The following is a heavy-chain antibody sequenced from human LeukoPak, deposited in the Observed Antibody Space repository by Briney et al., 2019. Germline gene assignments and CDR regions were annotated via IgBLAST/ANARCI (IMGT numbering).Heavy chain of an antibody. CDR1: AFDLRNHD. D-gene: IGHD3-10*01. V-gene: IGHV3-13*04. CDR3: ARGLPLVRGVIPPLDY. Sequence: GGSLRLSCAASAFDLRNHDMHWVRQAPGEGLEWVAGIGTATDTYYADSVKGRFTISRENAKNSFHLQMNSLRVGDTAVYYCARGLPLVRGVIPPLDYWGQGTLVTVSS. CDR2: IGTATDT. J-gene: IGHJ4*02.